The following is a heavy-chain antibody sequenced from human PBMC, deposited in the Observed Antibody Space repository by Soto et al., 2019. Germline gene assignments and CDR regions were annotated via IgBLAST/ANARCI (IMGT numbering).Heavy chain of an antibody. CDR3: ARRDTDYYDSIGYYFVDY. D-gene: IGHD3-22*01. CDR2: IYPGDSDT. CDR1: GYSFTSYW. J-gene: IGHJ4*02. V-gene: IGHV5-51*01. Sequence: GESLKISCNGSGYSFTSYWIGWVRQMPGKGLEWMGIIYPGDSDTRYSPSFQGQVTISADKSISTAYLQWSSLKASDTAMYYCARRDTDYYDSIGYYFVDYWGPGTLVTVYS.